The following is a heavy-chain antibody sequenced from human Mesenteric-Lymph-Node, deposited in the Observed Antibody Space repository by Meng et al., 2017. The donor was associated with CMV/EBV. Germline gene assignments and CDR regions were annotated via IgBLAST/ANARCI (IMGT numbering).Heavy chain of an antibody. CDR1: GASVNGGTYC. D-gene: IGHD3-10*01. CDR2: ISSSGIT. CDR3: ATELRFGEFEGYKWFDP. J-gene: IGHJ5*02. V-gene: IGHV4-61*03. Sequence: SETLSLTCSVSGASVNGGTYCWSWIRQLPGKGLEWIGCISSSGITNYNPSLKSQVTISLDTSKNHFSLELSSVTAADTALYYCATELRFGEFEGYKWFDPWGRGTLVTVSS.